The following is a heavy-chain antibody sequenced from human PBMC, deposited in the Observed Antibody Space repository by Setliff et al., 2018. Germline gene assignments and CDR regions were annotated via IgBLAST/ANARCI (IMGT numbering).Heavy chain of an antibody. V-gene: IGHV3-48*01. CDR1: GFTFSSYS. D-gene: IGHD1-26*01. CDR3: ARDRGSGSYFLRYFDY. J-gene: IGHJ4*02. CDR2: IGSSSSTI. Sequence: PGGSLRLSCAASGFTFSSYSMNWVRQAPGKGLEWVSYIGSSSSTIYYADSVKGRFTISRDNAKNSLYLQMNSLRAEDTAVYYCARDRGSGSYFLRYFDYWGQGTLVTVSS.